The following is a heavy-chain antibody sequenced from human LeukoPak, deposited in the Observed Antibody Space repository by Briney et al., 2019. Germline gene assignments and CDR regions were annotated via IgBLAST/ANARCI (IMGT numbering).Heavy chain of an antibody. D-gene: IGHD3-22*01. J-gene: IGHJ1*01. CDR1: GFTVSSNY. CDR2: ISSSGGST. Sequence: GGSLRLSCAASGFTVSSNYMSWVRQAPGKGLEWVSTISSSGGSTYYADSVKGRFTISRDNSKNTLYLQMNSLRAEDTAVYYCARSSGYYTAEYFQHWGQGTLVTVSS. CDR3: ARSSGYYTAEYFQH. V-gene: IGHV3-23*01.